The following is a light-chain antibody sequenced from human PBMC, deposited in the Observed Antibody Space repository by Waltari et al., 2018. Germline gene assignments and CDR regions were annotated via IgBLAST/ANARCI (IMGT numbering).Light chain of an antibody. Sequence: EIVLTQSPGTLSLSPGERATLSCRASQCVSMALAWYQQKPGQAPRLVIYAASTRATGVPDRFSGSGSGTDFSLTISRLDREDFAVYYCQHYVNLPVTFGQGTKVEI. CDR1: QCVSMA. J-gene: IGKJ1*01. V-gene: IGKV3-20*01. CDR3: QHYVNLPVT. CDR2: AAS.